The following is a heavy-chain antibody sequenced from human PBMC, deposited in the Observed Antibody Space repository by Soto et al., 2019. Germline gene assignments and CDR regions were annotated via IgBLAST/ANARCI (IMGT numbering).Heavy chain of an antibody. V-gene: IGHV3-9*01. CDR2: ISWNSGSI. D-gene: IGHD6-13*01. CDR3: AKDLWVRQQLVANNWFDP. CDR1: GFTFDDYA. Sequence: GGSLRLSCAASGFTFDDYAMHWVRQAPGKGLEWVSGISWNSGSIGYADSVKGRFTISRDNAKNSLYLQMNSLRAEDTALYYCAKDLWVRQQLVANNWFDPWGQGTLVTVSS. J-gene: IGHJ5*02.